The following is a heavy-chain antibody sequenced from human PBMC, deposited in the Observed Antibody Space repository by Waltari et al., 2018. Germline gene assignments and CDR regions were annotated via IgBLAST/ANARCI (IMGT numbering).Heavy chain of an antibody. CDR1: GFTVSSNY. CDR2: IYSGGRT. V-gene: IGHV3-53*01. J-gene: IGHJ6*02. CDR3: ARVSYFTTAYYYGMDV. D-gene: IGHD1-1*01. Sequence: EVQLVESGGGLIQPGGSLRLSCAASGFTVSSNYMSWVRQAPGKGLEWVSVIYSGGRTYYADSVKGRFTSSRDNSKNTLYLQMNSLRAEDTAVYYCARVSYFTTAYYYGMDVWGQGTTVTVSS.